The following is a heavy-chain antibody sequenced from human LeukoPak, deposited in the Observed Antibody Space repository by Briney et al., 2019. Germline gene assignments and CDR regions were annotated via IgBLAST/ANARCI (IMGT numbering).Heavy chain of an antibody. CDR3: ARTASGGTTPLRWNWFDP. D-gene: IGHD1-1*01. Sequence: SLRLSCAASGFTFSSYEMNWVRQAPGKGLEWVSYISSSGSTIYYADSVKGRFTISRDNAKNSLYLQMNSLRAEDTAVYYCARTASGGTTPLRWNWFDPWGREPWSPSPQ. J-gene: IGHJ5*02. CDR2: ISSSGSTI. V-gene: IGHV3-48*03. CDR1: GFTFSSYE.